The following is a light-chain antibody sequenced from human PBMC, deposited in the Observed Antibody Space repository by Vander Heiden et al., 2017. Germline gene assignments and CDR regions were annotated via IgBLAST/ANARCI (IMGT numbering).Light chain of an antibody. CDR2: LGS. CDR1: QGLLHSNGYNY. CDR3: MQVLQTPST. V-gene: IGKV2-28*01. J-gene: IGKJ5*01. Sequence: DIVMTQSPLSLPVTPGEPASISCRSSQGLLHSNGYNYLDWYLQKPGQSPQLLIYLGSNRASGVPDRFSGSGSGTDFTLKISRVEAEDVGVYYCMQVLQTPSTFGQGTRLEIK.